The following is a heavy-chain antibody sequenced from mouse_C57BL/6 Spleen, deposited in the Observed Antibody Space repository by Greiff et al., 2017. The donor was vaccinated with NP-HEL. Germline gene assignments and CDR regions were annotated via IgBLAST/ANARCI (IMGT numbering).Heavy chain of an antibody. CDR3: ARGGLLRWAWFAY. J-gene: IGHJ3*01. CDR1: GYTFTDYN. V-gene: IGHV1-18*01. CDR2: INPNNGGT. Sequence: VQLQQSGPELVKPGASVKIPCKASGYTFTDYNMDWVKQSHGKSLEWIGDINPNNGGTIYNQKFKGKATLTVDKSSSTAYMELRSLTSEDTAVYYCARGGLLRWAWFAYWGQGTLVTVSA. D-gene: IGHD2-3*01.